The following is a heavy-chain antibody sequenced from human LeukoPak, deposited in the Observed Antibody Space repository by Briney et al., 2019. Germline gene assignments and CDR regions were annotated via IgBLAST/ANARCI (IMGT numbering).Heavy chain of an antibody. CDR3: ARDSYYYGSGSYYTWVEATDAFDI. J-gene: IGHJ3*02. CDR2: IYYTGST. V-gene: IGHV4-59*12. Sequence: SETLSLTCTVSNGSISTYYWSWIRQSPGKGLEWIGYIYYTGSTNYNPSLKSRVTISVDTSKNQFSLQLNSVTPEDTAVYYCARDSYYYGSGSYYTWVEATDAFDIWGQGTMVTVSS. D-gene: IGHD3-10*01. CDR1: NGSISTYY.